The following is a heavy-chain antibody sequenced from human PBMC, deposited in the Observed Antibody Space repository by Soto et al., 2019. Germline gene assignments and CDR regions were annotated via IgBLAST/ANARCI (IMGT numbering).Heavy chain of an antibody. Sequence: GSLRLSCAASGFTFSDYYMSWIRQAPGKGLEWVSYISSSGSTIYYADSVKGRFTISRDNAKNSLYLQMNSLRAEDTAVYYCARTYYDYIWGSYRRGDFDYWGQGTLVTVSS. D-gene: IGHD3-16*02. CDR3: ARTYYDYIWGSYRRGDFDY. V-gene: IGHV3-11*01. CDR2: ISSSGSTI. CDR1: GFTFSDYY. J-gene: IGHJ4*02.